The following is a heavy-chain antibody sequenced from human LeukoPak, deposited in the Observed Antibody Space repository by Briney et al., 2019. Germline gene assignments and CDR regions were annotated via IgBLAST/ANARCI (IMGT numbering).Heavy chain of an antibody. Sequence: SPGGSLRLSCAASGFTFNNAWMSWVRQAPGKGLEWVGRIKTKTDGGTTDYAAPVKGRFTISRDDSKDTLYLQMNSLTTEDTAVYYCITRPNPVGYWGQGTLVTVSS. J-gene: IGHJ4*02. CDR3: ITRPNPVGY. V-gene: IGHV3-15*01. CDR2: IKTKTDGGTT. CDR1: GFTFNNAW. D-gene: IGHD1-26*01.